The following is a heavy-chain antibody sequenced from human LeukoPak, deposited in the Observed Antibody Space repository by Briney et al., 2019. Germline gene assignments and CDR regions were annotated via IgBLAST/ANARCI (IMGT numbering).Heavy chain of an antibody. CDR2: IYSGGTT. Sequence: GGSLRLSCDASGFTFSDYYMTWIRQAPGKGLEWVSIIYSGGTTYYADSVKGRFTISRDDSKSTLYLQMNSLTAEDTAVYYCTRAGLWTYGFQDYWGQGVLVTVSS. J-gene: IGHJ4*02. CDR1: GFTFSDYY. V-gene: IGHV3-66*01. D-gene: IGHD3-10*01. CDR3: TRAGLWTYGFQDY.